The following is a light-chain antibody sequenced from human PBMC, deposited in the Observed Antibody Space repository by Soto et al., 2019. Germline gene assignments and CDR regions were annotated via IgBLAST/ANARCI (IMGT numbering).Light chain of an antibody. V-gene: IGLV2-8*01. CDR1: SSDVGAYNY. J-gene: IGLJ2*01. Sequence: SALTQPPSASGSPGQSVTISCTGTSSDVGAYNYVSWYQQHPGNAPKLLIYEVSKRPSGVPDRFSGSKSGNTASLTVSGLQAEDEADYYCSSYAGSNNLVFGGGTKLTVL. CDR2: EVS. CDR3: SSYAGSNNLV.